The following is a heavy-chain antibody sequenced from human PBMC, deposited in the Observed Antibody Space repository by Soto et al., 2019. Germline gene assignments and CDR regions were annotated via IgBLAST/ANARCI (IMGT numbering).Heavy chain of an antibody. CDR1: AVTGIRDS. J-gene: IGHJ5*02. V-gene: IGHV3-66*01. Sequence: AAVTGIRDSMTWAPRAQGKGLEWVSVFYSGGTTYYADSVKGSFTISRDNSKNTLYLQMNSLRAEDTAVYYCARNGDSSDYRGWFDPWGQGT. CDR2: FYSGGTT. CDR3: ARNGDSSDYRGWFDP. D-gene: IGHD3-22*01.